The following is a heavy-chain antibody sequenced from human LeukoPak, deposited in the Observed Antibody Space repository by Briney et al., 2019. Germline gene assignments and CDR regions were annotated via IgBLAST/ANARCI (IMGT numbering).Heavy chain of an antibody. CDR1: GFTFSRNW. Sequence: GGSLRLSCAASGFTFSRNWMHWVRQGSGKGLVWVSRIKYDGTYANYADSVKGRFTISRDNARNTLYLQMNSLRAEDTAVYYCAKAHYYDSSGYPRNYYYYGMDVWGQGTTVTVSS. CDR3: AKAHYYDSSGYPRNYYYYGMDV. V-gene: IGHV3-74*01. D-gene: IGHD3-22*01. J-gene: IGHJ6*02. CDR2: IKYDGTYA.